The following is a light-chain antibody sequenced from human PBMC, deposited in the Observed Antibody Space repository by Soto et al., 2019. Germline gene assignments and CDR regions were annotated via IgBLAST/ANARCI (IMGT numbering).Light chain of an antibody. CDR2: DAS. J-gene: IGKJ2*01. Sequence: EIVMTQSPATLSVSPGERATLSCRASQSVSSNLAWYQQKSGQAPRLLIYDASTRATGFPARFSGSGSGTEFTLTISTLQSEDFAVYYCQHYNNWPYTFGQGTKLEIK. CDR1: QSVSSN. CDR3: QHYNNWPYT. V-gene: IGKV3-15*01.